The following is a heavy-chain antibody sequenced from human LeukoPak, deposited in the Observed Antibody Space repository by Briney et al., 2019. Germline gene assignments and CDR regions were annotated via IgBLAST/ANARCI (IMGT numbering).Heavy chain of an antibody. CDR2: ISSSSSYI. CDR1: GFTFSSYS. Sequence: GGSLRLSCAASGFTFSSYSMNWVRQAPGKGLEWVSPISSSSSYIYYADSVKGRFTISRDNAKNSLYLQMNSLRAEDTAVYYCAREGRYYGSGSLYYYYYYMDVWGKGTTVTISS. D-gene: IGHD3-10*01. V-gene: IGHV3-21*04. CDR3: AREGRYYGSGSLYYYYYYMDV. J-gene: IGHJ6*03.